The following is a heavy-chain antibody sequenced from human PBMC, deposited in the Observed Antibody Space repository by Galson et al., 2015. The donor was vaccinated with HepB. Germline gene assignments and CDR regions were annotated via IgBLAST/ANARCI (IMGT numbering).Heavy chain of an antibody. CDR2: IKSKTDGGTT. J-gene: IGHJ5*02. D-gene: IGHD3-10*01. Sequence: SLRLSCAASGFTFSNAWMSWVRQAPGKGLEWVGRIKSKTDGGTTDYAAPVKGRFTISRDDSKNTLYLQMNSLKTEDTAVYYCTTDRGDTMVRGSNWFDPWGQGTLVTVSS. V-gene: IGHV3-15*01. CDR1: GFTFSNAW. CDR3: TTDRGDTMVRGSNWFDP.